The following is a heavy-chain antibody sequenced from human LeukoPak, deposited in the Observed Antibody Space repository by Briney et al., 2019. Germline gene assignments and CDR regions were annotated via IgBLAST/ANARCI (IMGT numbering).Heavy chain of an antibody. CDR1: GGSISNYY. D-gene: IGHD6-13*01. J-gene: IGHJ1*01. CDR2: IYHSGST. V-gene: IGHV4-59*01. CDR3: ASSGLFSSWYEYFQH. Sequence: SETLSLTCTVSGGSISNYYWSWIRQPPGKGLEWIGYIYHSGSTNYNPSLKSRVTISVDTSKNQFSLKLTSVTAADTAVYYCASSGLFSSWYEYFQHWGRGTLVTVSS.